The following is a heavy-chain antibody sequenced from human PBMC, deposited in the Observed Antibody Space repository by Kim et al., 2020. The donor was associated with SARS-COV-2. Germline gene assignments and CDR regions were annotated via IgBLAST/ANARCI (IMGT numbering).Heavy chain of an antibody. Sequence: SVKGRFTISRDNAENSPYLQMNSLRVEDTAVYYCASFVATSGTWNRWFDPWGQGTLVTVSS. CDR3: ASFVATSGTWNRWFDP. J-gene: IGHJ5*02. V-gene: IGHV3-11*03. D-gene: IGHD6-13*01.